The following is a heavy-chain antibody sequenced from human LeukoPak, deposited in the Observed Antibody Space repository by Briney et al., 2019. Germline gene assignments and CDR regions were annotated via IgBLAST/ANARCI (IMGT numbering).Heavy chain of an antibody. J-gene: IGHJ4*02. CDR2: IYYSGST. V-gene: IGHV4-39*01. Sequence: SETLSLTCTVSGGSISSTIYYRGWIRQPPEKGLEWIGSIYYSGSTYYNPSLKSRVTISVDTSKNQFSLKLSSVTAADTAVYYCARGPNWGLFDYWGQGTLVTVSS. D-gene: IGHD7-27*01. CDR3: ARGPNWGLFDY. CDR1: GGSISSTIYY.